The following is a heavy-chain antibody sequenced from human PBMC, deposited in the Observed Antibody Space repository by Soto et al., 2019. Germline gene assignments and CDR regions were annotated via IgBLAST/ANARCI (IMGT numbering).Heavy chain of an antibody. CDR1: GYTFTSYG. V-gene: IGHV1-18*01. D-gene: IGHD4-17*01. Sequence: ASVKVSCKASGYTFTSYGISWVRQAPGQGLEWMGWISAYNGNTNYAQKLQGRVTMTTDTSTSTAYMELRSLGSDDTAVYYCARDMTTVSPEDAFDIWGQGTMVTVSS. CDR3: ARDMTTVSPEDAFDI. CDR2: ISAYNGNT. J-gene: IGHJ3*02.